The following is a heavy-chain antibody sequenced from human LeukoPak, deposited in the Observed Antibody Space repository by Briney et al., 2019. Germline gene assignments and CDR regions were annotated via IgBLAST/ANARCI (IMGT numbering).Heavy chain of an antibody. Sequence: SETLSLTCAVYGGSFSGYYWSWIRQPPGKGLEWIGEINHSGSTNYNPSLKGRVTISVDTSKNQFSLKLSSVTAADTAVYYCARLSRKGQWSSKAHPSFDYWGQGTLVTVSS. J-gene: IGHJ4*02. CDR1: GGSFSGYY. V-gene: IGHV4-34*01. CDR3: ARLSRKGQWSSKAHPSFDY. D-gene: IGHD6-19*01. CDR2: INHSGST.